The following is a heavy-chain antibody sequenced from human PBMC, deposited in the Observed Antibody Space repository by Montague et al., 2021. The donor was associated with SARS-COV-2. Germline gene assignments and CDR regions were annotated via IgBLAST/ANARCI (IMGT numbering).Heavy chain of an antibody. D-gene: IGHD3-10*01. V-gene: IGHV4-34*01. Sequence: SETLSLTCAVYGGSFSGYYWSWIRQPPGKGLGWIGEINHSGSTNYNPSLKSRVTISVDTSKNQFSLKLSSVTAADTAVYYCARVRYYGSGTSSGMDVWGQGTTVTVSS. CDR1: GGSFSGYY. CDR3: ARVRYYGSGTSSGMDV. CDR2: INHSGST. J-gene: IGHJ6*02.